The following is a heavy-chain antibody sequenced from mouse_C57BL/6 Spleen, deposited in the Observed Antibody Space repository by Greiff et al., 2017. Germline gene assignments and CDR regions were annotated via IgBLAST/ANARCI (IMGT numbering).Heavy chain of an antibody. CDR1: GFSLTSYG. J-gene: IGHJ4*01. Sequence: VHLVESGPGLVHPSQCLSITCTVPGFSLTSYGVHWVRQSPGKGLEWLGVIWSGGSTDYNAAFISSLSISKDNYKSHVFFKMNSLQADDTSIYYCARLDYWGQGTSVTVSS. V-gene: IGHV2-2*01. CDR2: IWSGGST. CDR3: ARLDY.